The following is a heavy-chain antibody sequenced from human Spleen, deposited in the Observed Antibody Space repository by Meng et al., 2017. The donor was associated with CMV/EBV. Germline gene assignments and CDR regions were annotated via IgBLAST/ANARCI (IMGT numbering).Heavy chain of an antibody. CDR2: IKQDGSEK. J-gene: IGHJ6*02. Sequence: GESLKISCAASGFTSDDYAMSWVRQAPGKGLEWVANIKQDGSEKYHVDSVKGRFTISRDNAKKSLYLQMNSLRGEDTAVYYCARDSLRLDVWGQGTTVTVSS. CDR1: GFTSDDYA. D-gene: IGHD3-16*01. V-gene: IGHV3-7*01. CDR3: ARDSLRLDV.